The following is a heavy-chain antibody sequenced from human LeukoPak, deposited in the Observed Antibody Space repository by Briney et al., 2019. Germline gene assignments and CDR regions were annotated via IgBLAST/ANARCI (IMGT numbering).Heavy chain of an antibody. Sequence: GGSLRLSCVASGFPFSSYWMTWVRQAPGKGLEWVANIKQDGSEKYYVDSVKGRFTISRDNAKNSLYLQMNSLRAEDTAVYYCARAAGGSWGQGTLVTVSS. D-gene: IGHD3-16*01. CDR2: IKQDGSEK. J-gene: IGHJ5*02. CDR1: GFPFSSYW. CDR3: ARAAGGS. V-gene: IGHV3-7*03.